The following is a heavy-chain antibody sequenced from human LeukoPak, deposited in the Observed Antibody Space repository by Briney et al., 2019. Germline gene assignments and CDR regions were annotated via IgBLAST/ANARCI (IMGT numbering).Heavy chain of an antibody. CDR3: AKATEKFYDSMNDY. Sequence: PGGSLRLSCAASGFTFDDYAMHWVRQAPGKGLEWVAGCSWNRGSRGYADSVKIRFTISRDNAKNSVYLQMSSLRPEYTALYYCAKATEKFYDSMNDYWGQGTLVTVFS. D-gene: IGHD5/OR15-5a*01. CDR2: CSWNRGSR. CDR1: GFTFDDYA. V-gene: IGHV3-9*01. J-gene: IGHJ4*02.